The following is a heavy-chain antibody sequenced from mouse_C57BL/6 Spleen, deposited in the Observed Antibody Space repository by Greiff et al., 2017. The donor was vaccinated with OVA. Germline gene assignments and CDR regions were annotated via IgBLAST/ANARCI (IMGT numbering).Heavy chain of an antibody. Sequence: EVQRVESGGGLVKPGGSLKLSCAASGFTFSDYGMHWVRQAPEKGLEWVAYISSGSSTIYYADTVKGRFTISRDNAKNTLFLQMTSLRSEDTAMYYCARGGDYGSRRAMDYWGQGTSVTVSS. D-gene: IGHD1-1*01. J-gene: IGHJ4*01. CDR2: ISSGSSTI. CDR1: GFTFSDYG. V-gene: IGHV5-17*01. CDR3: ARGGDYGSRRAMDY.